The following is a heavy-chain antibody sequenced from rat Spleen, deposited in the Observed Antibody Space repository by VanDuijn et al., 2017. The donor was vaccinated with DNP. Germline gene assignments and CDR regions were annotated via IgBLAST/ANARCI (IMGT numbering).Heavy chain of an antibody. J-gene: IGHJ2*01. D-gene: IGHD2-7*01. CDR1: GFTFSDYY. CDR2: ISYDGSST. CDR3: ARLLAGRSYYFDY. V-gene: IGHV5-7*01. Sequence: EVQLVESGGGLVQPGRSLKLSCAASGFTFSDYYMAWVRQAPTKGLEWVATISYDGSSTYYRDSVKGRFTISKDYAKSTLYLQMDSLRSEDAATYYCARLLAGRSYYFDYWGQGVMVTVSS.